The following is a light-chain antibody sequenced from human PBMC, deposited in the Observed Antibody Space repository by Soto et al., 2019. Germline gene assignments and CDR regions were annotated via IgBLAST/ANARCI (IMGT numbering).Light chain of an antibody. CDR1: SSDVGSYNR. Sequence: QSALTQPPSVSGSPGQSVTISCTGTSSDVGSYNRVSWYQQPPGTAPKLMIYEVTNRPSGVPNRFSASKSGNTASLTISGLQAEDEAEYYCTSYTSSRTWVFGGGTKVTVL. V-gene: IGLV2-18*02. CDR2: EVT. J-gene: IGLJ3*02. CDR3: TSYTSSRTWV.